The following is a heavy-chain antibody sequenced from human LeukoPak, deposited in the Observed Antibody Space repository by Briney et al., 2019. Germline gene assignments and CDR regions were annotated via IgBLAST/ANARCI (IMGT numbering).Heavy chain of an antibody. V-gene: IGHV3-7*01. CDR3: ARDDYGDYFFDY. Sequence: GGSLRLSCAASGFTFSGRWMSWLRQAPGKGLEWVANINQDGTDKYYVDSVKGRFTISRDNVKNSLYLQMNSLRAEDTAVYYCARDDYGDYFFDYWGQGTLVTVSS. CDR2: INQDGTDK. J-gene: IGHJ4*02. CDR1: GFTFSGRW. D-gene: IGHD4-17*01.